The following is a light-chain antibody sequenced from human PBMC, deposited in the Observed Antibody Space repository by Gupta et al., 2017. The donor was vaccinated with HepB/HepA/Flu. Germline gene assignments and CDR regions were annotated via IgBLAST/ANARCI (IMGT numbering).Light chain of an antibody. Sequence: EVVLTQSPATLSLSPGERATLSCRASQSVSGYLAWDQQKPGQAPRLVMYSASIRASAIKVRFSGSAYETDFTRTIRRMEPEDFVRYDCQYRAAFGQGTKVEIK. CDR3: QYRAA. J-gene: IGKJ1*01. CDR1: QSVSGY. V-gene: IGKV3-11*01. CDR2: SAS.